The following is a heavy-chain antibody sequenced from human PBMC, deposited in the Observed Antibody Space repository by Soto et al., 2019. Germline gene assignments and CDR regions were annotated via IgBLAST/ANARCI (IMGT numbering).Heavy chain of an antibody. Sequence: QVHLVQSGAEVKKPGASVKVSCTASGYTFTNYYIHWVRQAPGQGLEWLGIIRPSGGRTEYAQRFQGRVTMTRDTSTSTVYMELSSLTSEDTAVYYCEREPSESYYFDYWRQGTLVTVSS. J-gene: IGHJ4*02. CDR1: GYTFTNYY. V-gene: IGHV1-46*01. D-gene: IGHD5-18*01. CDR2: IRPSGGRT. CDR3: EREPSESYYFDY.